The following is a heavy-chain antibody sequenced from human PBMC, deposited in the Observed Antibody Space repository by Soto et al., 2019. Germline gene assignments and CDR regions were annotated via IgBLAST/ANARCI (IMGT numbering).Heavy chain of an antibody. CDR3: ARVHDYGGYFDY. D-gene: IGHD4-17*01. Sequence: ASVKVSCKASGYTFTSYAMHWVRQAPGQRLEWMGWINAGNGNTKYSQKFQGRVTITRDTSASTAYMELSSLRSEDTAVYYCARVHDYGGYFDYWGQGTLVTVAS. CDR2: INAGNGNT. J-gene: IGHJ4*02. V-gene: IGHV1-3*01. CDR1: GYTFTSYA.